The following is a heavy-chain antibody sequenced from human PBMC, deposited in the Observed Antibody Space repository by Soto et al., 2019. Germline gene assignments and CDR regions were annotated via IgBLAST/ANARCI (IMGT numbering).Heavy chain of an antibody. V-gene: IGHV3-7*03. J-gene: IGHJ4*02. CDR1: GFSLTNYW. CDR2: INEHGREM. Sequence: EVQLVESGGGWVQPGGSLRLSCAASGFSLTNYWMQWVRQAPGKGLEWVASINEHGREMYYVDSVRGRFTISRDIAQNSLYMQMNSQRAEDTAMYYCARYDADYGGQGTLVTVS. D-gene: IGHD1-1*01. CDR3: ARYDADY.